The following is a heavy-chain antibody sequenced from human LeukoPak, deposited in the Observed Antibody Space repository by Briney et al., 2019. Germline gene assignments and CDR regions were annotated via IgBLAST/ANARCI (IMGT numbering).Heavy chain of an antibody. D-gene: IGHD3-22*01. CDR2: IYYSGST. Sequence: SETLSLTCTVSGGSISSSSYYWGWIRQPPGKGLEWIGSIYYSGSTYYNPSLKSRFTISVDTSKNQFSLKLSSVTAADTAVYYCARQSDSSGYYLDYWGQGTLVTVSS. CDR3: ARQSDSSGYYLDY. J-gene: IGHJ4*02. CDR1: GGSISSSSYY. V-gene: IGHV4-39*01.